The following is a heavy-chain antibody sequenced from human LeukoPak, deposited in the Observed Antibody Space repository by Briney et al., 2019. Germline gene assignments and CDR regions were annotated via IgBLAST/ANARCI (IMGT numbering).Heavy chain of an antibody. D-gene: IGHD3-3*01. CDR2: IRGSDGST. V-gene: IGHV3-23*01. J-gene: IGHJ4*02. CDR3: AKDGPAIWSGYYGYYFDY. CDR1: GFTFSNYA. Sequence: GGSLRLSCAASGFTFSNYAMSWVRQAPGKGLESVSAIRGSDGSTYYADSVKGRFTISRDNSKNTVYLQMNSLRAEDTAVYYCAKDGPAIWSGYYGYYFDYWGQGTLVTVSS.